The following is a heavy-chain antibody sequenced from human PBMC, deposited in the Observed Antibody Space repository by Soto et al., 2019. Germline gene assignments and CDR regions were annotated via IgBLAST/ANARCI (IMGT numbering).Heavy chain of an antibody. Sequence: QVQLQESGPGLVKPSQTLSLTCTVSGGSISSGGYYWSWIRQHPGKGLEWIGYIYYSGSTYYNPSLKTRVTLSVDTSKNQFSLKLSSVTAADTAVYYCAAMVRGVIRADFDYWGQGTLVTVSS. CDR2: IYYSGST. CDR1: GGSISSGGYY. J-gene: IGHJ4*02. CDR3: AAMVRGVIRADFDY. V-gene: IGHV4-31*03. D-gene: IGHD3-10*01.